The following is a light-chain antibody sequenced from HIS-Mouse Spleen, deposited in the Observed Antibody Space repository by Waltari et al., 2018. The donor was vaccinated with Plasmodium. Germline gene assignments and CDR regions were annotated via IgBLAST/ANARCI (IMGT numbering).Light chain of an antibody. V-gene: IGKV3-20*01. CDR3: QQYGSSPYT. J-gene: IGKJ2*01. CDR1: QNVSSSY. Sequence: EIVLTQSPGTLSLSPEERATLSCRASQNVSSSYLAWYQQKPGQAPRLLIYGASSRDTGIPDRFSGSGSGTDFTLTISRLEPEDFAVYYCQQYGSSPYTFGQGTKLEIK. CDR2: GAS.